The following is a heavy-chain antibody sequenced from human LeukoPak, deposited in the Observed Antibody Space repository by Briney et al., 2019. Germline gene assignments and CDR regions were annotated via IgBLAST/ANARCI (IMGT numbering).Heavy chain of an antibody. D-gene: IGHD1-26*01. CDR3: AKLGGSYYVWAFDI. CDR2: ISYDGSNK. CDR1: GFTFSSYA. J-gene: IGHJ3*02. Sequence: PGGSLRLSCAASGFTFSSYAMHWVRQAPGKGLEWVAVISYDGSNKYYADSVKGRFTISRDNSKNTLYLQMNSLRAEDTAVYYCAKLGGSYYVWAFDIWGQGTMVTVSS. V-gene: IGHV3-30-3*02.